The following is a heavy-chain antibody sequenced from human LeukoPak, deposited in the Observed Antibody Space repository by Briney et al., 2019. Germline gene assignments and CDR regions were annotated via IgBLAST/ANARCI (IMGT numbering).Heavy chain of an antibody. V-gene: IGHV3-48*02. CDR3: ARDGTIVEGSLFDS. Sequence: GGSLRLSCAASGFTFNGYSMNWVRQAPGKGLGWVSYISSSSSTIYYADSVKGRFTISRDNAKNSLYLQMNSLRDEDTAVYFCARDGTIVEGSLFDSWGQGKLVTVSS. CDR1: GFTFNGYS. D-gene: IGHD3-3*01. CDR2: ISSSSSTI. J-gene: IGHJ4*02.